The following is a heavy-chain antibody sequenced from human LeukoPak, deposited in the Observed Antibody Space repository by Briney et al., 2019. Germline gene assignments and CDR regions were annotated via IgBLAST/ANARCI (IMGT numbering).Heavy chain of an antibody. D-gene: IGHD3-9*01. Sequence: PGGSLRLSCAASGFTFSSYGMSWVRQAPGKGLEWVSAISGSGGSTSYADSGKGRFTISRDNSKNTLYLQMNSLEAEAMSVYACANLYYDILAGYYRRTLNYWGQGTLVTVSS. CDR2: ISGSGGST. CDR1: GFTFSSYG. CDR3: ANLYYDILAGYYRRTLNY. V-gene: IGHV3-23*01. J-gene: IGHJ4*02.